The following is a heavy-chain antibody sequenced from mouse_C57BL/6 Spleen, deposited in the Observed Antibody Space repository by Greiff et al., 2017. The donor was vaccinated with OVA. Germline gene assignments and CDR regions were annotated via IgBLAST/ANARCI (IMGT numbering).Heavy chain of an antibody. J-gene: IGHJ4*01. D-gene: IGHD1-1*01. Sequence: EVQVVESGGGLVKPGGSLKLSCAASGFTFSDYGMHWVRQAPEKGLEWVAYISSGSSTIYYADTVKGRFTISRDNAKYTLFLQMTSLRSEDTAMYYCARRGYYGSSYDYYAMDYWGQGTSVTVSS. CDR3: ARRGYYGSSYDYYAMDY. CDR2: ISSGSSTI. CDR1: GFTFSDYG. V-gene: IGHV5-17*01.